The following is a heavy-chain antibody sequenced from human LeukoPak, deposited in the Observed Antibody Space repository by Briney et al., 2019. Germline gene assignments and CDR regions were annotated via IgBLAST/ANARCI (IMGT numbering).Heavy chain of an antibody. CDR1: GFTFSSYS. D-gene: IGHD2-15*01. CDR3: ASGYCSGGSCYVPLDY. Sequence: GGSRRLSCAASGFTFSSYSMNWVRQAPGKGLEWVSSISSSSSYIYYADSVKGRFTISRDNAKNSLYLQMNSLRAEDTAVYYCASGYCSGGSCYVPLDYWGQGTLVTVSS. V-gene: IGHV3-21*01. CDR2: ISSSSSYI. J-gene: IGHJ4*02.